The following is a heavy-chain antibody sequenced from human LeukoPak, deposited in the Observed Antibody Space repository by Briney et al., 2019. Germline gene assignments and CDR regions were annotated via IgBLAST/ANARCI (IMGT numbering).Heavy chain of an antibody. CDR2: IYYSGST. J-gene: IGHJ6*02. CDR3: ARGFLGLNGGV. V-gene: IGHV4-39*07. D-gene: IGHD1-26*01. CDR1: GGSISSSSYY. Sequence: SETLSLTCTVSGGSISSSSYYWGWIRQPPGKGLEWIGSIYYSGSTSSNPSLKSRVTISVDTSRSRFSLKLNSATAADTAVYYCARGFLGLNGGVWGQGTTVTVSS.